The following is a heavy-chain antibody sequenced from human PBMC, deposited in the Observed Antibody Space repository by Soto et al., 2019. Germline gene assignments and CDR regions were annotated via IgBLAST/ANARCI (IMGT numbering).Heavy chain of an antibody. CDR2: TYYRSKWYN. J-gene: IGHJ4*02. D-gene: IGHD3-22*01. CDR1: GDSVSSNSAA. Sequence: KQSQTLSLTCAISGDSVSSNSAAWNWIRQSPSRGLEWLGRTYYRSKWYNDYAVSVKSRITINPDTSKNQFSLQLNSVTPEDMAVYYCAREFGMIVVAKGSFDYWGQGTLVTVSS. CDR3: AREFGMIVVAKGSFDY. V-gene: IGHV6-1*01.